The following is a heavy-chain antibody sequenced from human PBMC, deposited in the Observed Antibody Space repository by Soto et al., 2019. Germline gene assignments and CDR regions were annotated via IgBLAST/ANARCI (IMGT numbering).Heavy chain of an antibody. J-gene: IGHJ6*02. Sequence: QVQLVESGGGVVQPGRSLRLSCAASGFTFSSYAMHWVRQAPGKGLEWVAVISYDGSNKYYADSVKGRFTISRDNSKNTLYLLLNSLRAEDTAVYYCARDRAYCSGGSCYSRRDYYYGMDVWGQGTTVTISS. CDR2: ISYDGSNK. CDR3: ARDRAYCSGGSCYSRRDYYYGMDV. D-gene: IGHD2-15*01. CDR1: GFTFSSYA. V-gene: IGHV3-30-3*01.